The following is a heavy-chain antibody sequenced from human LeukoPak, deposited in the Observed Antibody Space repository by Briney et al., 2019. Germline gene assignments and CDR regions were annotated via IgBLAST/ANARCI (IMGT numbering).Heavy chain of an antibody. Sequence: PGRSLRLSCAASGFTFDDYAMHWVRLAPGKGLEWVSGINWNSGSIAYADSVKDRFTISRDNAKNSLYLQMNSLRAEDTALYYCAKDFRYDSSGYIDYWSQGTLVTVYS. CDR1: GFTFDDYA. V-gene: IGHV3-9*01. J-gene: IGHJ4*02. CDR2: INWNSGSI. D-gene: IGHD3-22*01. CDR3: AKDFRYDSSGYIDY.